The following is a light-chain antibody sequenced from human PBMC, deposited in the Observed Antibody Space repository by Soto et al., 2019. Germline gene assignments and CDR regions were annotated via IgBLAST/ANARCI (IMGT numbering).Light chain of an antibody. J-gene: IGLJ2*01. CDR2: SNN. CDR3: AAWDDSLNGLV. Sequence: QSVLTQPPSASGTPGQRVTISCSGSSSNIGSHTVNWYQQVPGTAPKLLIYSNNQRPSGVPDRLSGSKSGTSASLAISGLQSEDEADYYCAAWDDSLNGLVFGGGTKLTVL. CDR1: SSNIGSHT. V-gene: IGLV1-44*01.